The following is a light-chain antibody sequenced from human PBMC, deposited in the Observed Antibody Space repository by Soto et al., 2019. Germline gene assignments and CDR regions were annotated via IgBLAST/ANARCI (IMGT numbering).Light chain of an antibody. CDR3: SSYTSRSTLV. Sequence: QSVLTQPASVSGSPGQSITISCTGSSSDVGGYNYVSRYQQHPGKAPKLMIYEVSNRPSGISNRFSGSKSGNTASLTLSGLQAEDEADYYCSSYTSRSTLVFGGGTKLTVL. V-gene: IGLV2-14*01. CDR2: EVS. J-gene: IGLJ2*01. CDR1: SSDVGGYNY.